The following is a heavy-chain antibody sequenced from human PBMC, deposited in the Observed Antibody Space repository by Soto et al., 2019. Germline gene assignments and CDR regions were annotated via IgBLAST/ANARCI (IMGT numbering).Heavy chain of an antibody. CDR2: ISGSGDST. J-gene: IGHJ4*02. Sequence: EVQLLESGGGLVQPGGSLRLSCAASGFTFSSYVMSWVRQAPGKGLEWVSPISGSGDSTYYADSVKGRFTISRDNSKNTLYLQMNSLRAEDTAVYYCAKARGTSTPAPGSYWGQGTLVTVSS. D-gene: IGHD3-3*02. CDR1: GFTFSSYV. V-gene: IGHV3-23*01. CDR3: AKARGTSTPAPGSY.